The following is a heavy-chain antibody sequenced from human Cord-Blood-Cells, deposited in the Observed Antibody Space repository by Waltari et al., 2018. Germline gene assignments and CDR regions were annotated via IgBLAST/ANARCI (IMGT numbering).Heavy chain of an antibody. D-gene: IGHD1-26*01. V-gene: IGHV1-69*12. Sequence: QVQLVQSGAEVKKHGSSVTVSCKASGGPFSSDAISWVRQAPGQGLEWMGGIIPIFGTANYAQKFQGRVTITADESTSTAYMELSSLRSEDTAVYYCARGPYSGSYYAFDIWGQGTMVTVSS. J-gene: IGHJ3*02. CDR1: GGPFSSDA. CDR3: ARGPYSGSYYAFDI. CDR2: IIPIFGTA.